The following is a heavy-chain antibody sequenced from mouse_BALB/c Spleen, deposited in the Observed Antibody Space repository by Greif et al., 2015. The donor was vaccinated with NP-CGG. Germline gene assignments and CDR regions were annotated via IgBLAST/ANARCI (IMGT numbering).Heavy chain of an antibody. CDR2: IDPANGNT. V-gene: IGHV14-3*02. Sequence: VHVKQSGAELVKPGASVKLSCTASGFNIKDTYMHWVKQRPEQGLEWIGRIDPANGNTKYDPKFQGKATITADTSSNTAYLQLSSLTSEDTAVYYCAIDGHDWGQGTLVTVSA. D-gene: IGHD2-3*01. CDR1: GFNIKDTY. CDR3: AIDGHD. J-gene: IGHJ3*01.